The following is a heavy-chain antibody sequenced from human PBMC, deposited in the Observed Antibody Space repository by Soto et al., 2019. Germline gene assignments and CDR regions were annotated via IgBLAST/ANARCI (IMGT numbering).Heavy chain of an antibody. V-gene: IGHV4-34*01. J-gene: IGHJ4*02. CDR1: GGSFSGYY. CDR3: ARGRIPGGSSN. CDR2: INHSGST. D-gene: IGHD3-10*01. Sequence: PSETLSLTCALYGGSFSGYYWSWIRQPPGKGLEWIGEINHSGSTNYNPSLKSRVTISVDTSKNQFSLKLSSVTAADTAVYYCARGRIPGGSSNWGQGTLVTVS.